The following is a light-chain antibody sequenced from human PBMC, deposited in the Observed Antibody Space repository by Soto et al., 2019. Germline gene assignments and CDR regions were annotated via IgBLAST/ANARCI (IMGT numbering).Light chain of an antibody. Sequence: DIVATQSPLSLPVTPGQPASISCRSSQSLLHINGYKYLDWYLQKQGQSPQLXXYLASSRASGVPDRFSGSVSGTDGTLKISRVEAEDGWVYDGMQGTHWTITFGQGTRLEIK. CDR3: MQGTHWTIT. V-gene: IGKV2-28*01. CDR1: QSLLHINGYKY. CDR2: LAS. J-gene: IGKJ5*01.